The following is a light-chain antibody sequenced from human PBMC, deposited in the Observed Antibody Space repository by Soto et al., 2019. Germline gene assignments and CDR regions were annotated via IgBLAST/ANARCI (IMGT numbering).Light chain of an antibody. CDR2: DAF. V-gene: IGKV1-5*01. CDR3: QQYNSYSPLT. CDR1: QSISSW. J-gene: IGKJ4*01. Sequence: DIPMTQSPSSLSASVGDRVTITCRASQSISSWLAWYQQKPWKAPKLLIFDAFSLESGVPSRFSGSRSGTEFTLTISSLQPDDYATYYCQQYNSYSPLTFGGGTKVEIK.